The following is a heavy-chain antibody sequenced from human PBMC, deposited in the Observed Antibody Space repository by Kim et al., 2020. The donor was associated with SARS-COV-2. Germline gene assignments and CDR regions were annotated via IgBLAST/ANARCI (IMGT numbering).Heavy chain of an antibody. CDR2: IYYSGTP. J-gene: IGHJ4*02. Sequence: SETLSLTCTVYGGSISSYYWSWIRQPPGMRLEWIGYIYYSGTPHYNPSLTSRVTISVATSKNQFSLKLSSVTAADTAVYYCARHPDDSSGYLAPFDYWGQGTLVTGSS. CDR1: GGSISSYY. CDR3: ARHPDDSSGYLAPFDY. V-gene: IGHV4-59*08. D-gene: IGHD3-22*01.